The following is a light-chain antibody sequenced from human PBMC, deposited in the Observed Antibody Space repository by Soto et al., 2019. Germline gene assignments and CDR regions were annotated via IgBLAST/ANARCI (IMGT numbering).Light chain of an antibody. CDR2: TNN. V-gene: IGLV1-47*02. CDR3: AAWDDSLSGYV. J-gene: IGLJ1*01. CDR1: SSNIGYNY. Sequence: SPLTPPPSASLTPGQRVAVFCSGSSSNIGYNYVYWYQQLPGTAPKLLIYTNNQRPSGVPDRFSGSKSGTSASLVISGLRSEDEADYYCAAWDDSLSGYVFGTGTKVTVL.